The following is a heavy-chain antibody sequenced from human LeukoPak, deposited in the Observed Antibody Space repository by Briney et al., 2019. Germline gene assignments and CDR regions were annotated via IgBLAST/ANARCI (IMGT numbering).Heavy chain of an antibody. CDR2: INWNGGST. V-gene: IGHV3-20*04. Sequence: PGGSLRLSCAASGFTFDDYGMSWVRQAPGKGLEWVSGINWNGGSTGYADSVKGRFTISRDNAKNSLYLQMNSLRAEDTALYYCARVGAPLRFLEWLLYGKYYFDYWGQGTLVTVSS. D-gene: IGHD3-3*01. CDR1: GFTFDDYG. J-gene: IGHJ4*02. CDR3: ARVGAPLRFLEWLLYGKYYFDY.